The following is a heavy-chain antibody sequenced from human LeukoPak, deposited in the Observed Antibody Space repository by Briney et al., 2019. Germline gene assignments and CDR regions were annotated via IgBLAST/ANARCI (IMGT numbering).Heavy chain of an antibody. CDR3: ARGSKTAFLGY. V-gene: IGHV4-59*01. D-gene: IGHD2/OR15-2a*01. Sequence: SETLTLTCTVSVGSISSYYWSWVRQPPGKGLEWIGYISYSGSTNYNPSLKSRVTISVDTSKNQFSLKLSSVTAADTAVYYCARGSKTAFLGYWGQGTLVTVSS. J-gene: IGHJ4*02. CDR1: VGSISSYY. CDR2: ISYSGST.